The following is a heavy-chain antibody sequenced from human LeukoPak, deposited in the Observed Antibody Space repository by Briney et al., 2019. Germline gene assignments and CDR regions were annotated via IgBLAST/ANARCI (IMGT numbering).Heavy chain of an antibody. J-gene: IGHJ4*02. D-gene: IGHD1-26*01. CDR3: ARGRGSYYFDY. CDR1: GFTVSTNY. V-gene: IGHV3-53*01. CDR2: IYSGGST. Sequence: PGGSLRLSSAASGFTVSTNYMSWVRQAPGKGLEWVSVIYSGGSTYYADSVKGRSTISRDNSKNTLYLQMNSLRAEDTAVYYCARGRGSYYFDYWGQGALVSVSS.